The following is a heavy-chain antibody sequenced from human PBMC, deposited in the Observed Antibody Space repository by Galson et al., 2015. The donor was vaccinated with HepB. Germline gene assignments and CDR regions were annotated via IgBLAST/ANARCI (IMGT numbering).Heavy chain of an antibody. CDR3: ARGSEYFDY. Sequence: SVKVSCKASGYTFTTYAIHWVRQAPGQRLEWMGWINTVSGNIRYLENFQARVTITRDTSASTAYMELSSLRSEDTAVYYCARGSEYFDYWGQGTLVTVSS. D-gene: IGHD6-19*01. CDR1: GYTFTTYA. V-gene: IGHV1-3*04. CDR2: INTVSGNI. J-gene: IGHJ4*02.